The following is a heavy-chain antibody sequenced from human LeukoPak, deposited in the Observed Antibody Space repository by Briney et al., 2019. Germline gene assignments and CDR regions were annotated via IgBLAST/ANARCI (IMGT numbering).Heavy chain of an antibody. V-gene: IGHV3-66*01. Sequence: GGSLRLSCAASGFTVSSNSVTWVRRAPGKGLECVSFIYSGGSTYYADSVKGRFTISRDNSKNTLYLQMNSLRAEDTAVYYCARDLYYYDSSGYLVYWGQGTLVTVSS. D-gene: IGHD3-22*01. CDR1: GFTVSSNS. CDR3: ARDLYYYDSSGYLVY. J-gene: IGHJ4*02. CDR2: IYSGGST.